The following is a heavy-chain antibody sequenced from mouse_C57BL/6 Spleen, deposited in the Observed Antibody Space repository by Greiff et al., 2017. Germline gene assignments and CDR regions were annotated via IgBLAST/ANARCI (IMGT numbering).Heavy chain of an antibody. Sequence: QVQLQQPGAELVKPGASVKLSCKASGYTFTSYWMQWVKQRPGQGLEWIGEIDPSDSYTNYNQKFKGKATLTVDTSSSTAYMQLSSLTSEDSAVYYCARRKDRGWSRYGGQGTTLTVSS. CDR3: ARRKDRGWSRY. CDR2: IDPSDSYT. CDR1: GYTFTSYW. V-gene: IGHV1-50*01. J-gene: IGHJ2*01. D-gene: IGHD1-1*02.